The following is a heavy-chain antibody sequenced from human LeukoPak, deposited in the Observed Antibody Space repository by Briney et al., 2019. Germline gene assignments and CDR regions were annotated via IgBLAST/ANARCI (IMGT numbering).Heavy chain of an antibody. Sequence: SETLSLTCTVSGGSISSHYWSWIRQPPGKGLEWIGYIYYSGSTNYNPSLKSRVTISVDTSKNQFSLKLSSVTAADTAVYYCARGPHYYYLDVWGKGTTVTVSS. CDR2: IYYSGST. CDR3: ARGPHYYYLDV. CDR1: GGSISSHY. V-gene: IGHV4-59*11. J-gene: IGHJ6*03.